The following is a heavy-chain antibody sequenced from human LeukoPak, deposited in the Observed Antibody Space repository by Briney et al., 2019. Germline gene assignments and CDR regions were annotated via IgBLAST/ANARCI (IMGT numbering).Heavy chain of an antibody. CDR3: ARVRHYDTLTGYLPESYYYAMDV. CDR1: GHTFTGDY. Sequence: ASVKVSCKASGHTFTGDYMYWVRQAPGQGLEWMEWINPNSGGTNYAQKFQGRVTMTRDTSISTAYMELSSLRSDDTAVYYCARVRHYDTLTGYLPESYYYAMDVWGQGTTVTVSS. J-gene: IGHJ6*02. CDR2: INPNSGGT. V-gene: IGHV1-2*02. D-gene: IGHD3-9*01.